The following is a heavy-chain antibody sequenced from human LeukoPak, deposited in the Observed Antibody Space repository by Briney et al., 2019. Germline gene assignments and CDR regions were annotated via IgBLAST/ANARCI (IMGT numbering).Heavy chain of an antibody. CDR3: ARDSGVAEPTPHY. CDR2: IYGGNGNT. CDR1: GYTFTSYA. Sequence: ASVKVSCKASGYTFTSYAMHWVRQAPGQRLEWMGWIYGGNGNTKYSQKFQGRVSITRDTSASTVYMELSSLGSEDTAVYYCARDSGVAEPTPHYWGQGTLVTVSS. D-gene: IGHD3-3*01. V-gene: IGHV1-3*01. J-gene: IGHJ4*02.